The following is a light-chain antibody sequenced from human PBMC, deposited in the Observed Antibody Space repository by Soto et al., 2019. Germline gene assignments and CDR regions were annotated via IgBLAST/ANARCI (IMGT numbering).Light chain of an antibody. CDR1: QSVRNY. J-gene: IGKJ1*01. Sequence: EIVSTQSPATLSLSPGERATLSCRASQSVRNYLAWYQQKPGQAPRLLIYDASNRAAGIPARFSGSGSETDFTLTISSLEPEDFAVYYCQQRNVWPLTFGQGPKVDIK. CDR3: QQRNVWPLT. V-gene: IGKV3-11*01. CDR2: DAS.